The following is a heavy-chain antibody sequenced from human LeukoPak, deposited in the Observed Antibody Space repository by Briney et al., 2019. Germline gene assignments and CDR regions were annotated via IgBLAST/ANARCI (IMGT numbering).Heavy chain of an antibody. CDR2: ISSSSSYI. Sequence: PGGSLRLSCAASGFTFSSYAMNWVRQAPGKGLEWVSSISSSSSYIYYADSVKGRFTISRDNAKNPLYLQMNSLRAEDTAVYYCARYCSSTSCYRAVDIWGQGTMVTVSS. J-gene: IGHJ3*02. CDR1: GFTFSSYA. V-gene: IGHV3-21*01. CDR3: ARYCSSTSCYRAVDI. D-gene: IGHD2-2*02.